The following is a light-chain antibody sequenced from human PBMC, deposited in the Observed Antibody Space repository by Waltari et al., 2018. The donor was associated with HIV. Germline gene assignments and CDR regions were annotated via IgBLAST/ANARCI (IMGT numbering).Light chain of an antibody. V-gene: IGLV1-47*01. Sequence: QSVLTQPPSASGTPGQRVTISCSGSSSNVVTNYVNWYKQLPGTAPELVIYHNIQRPLGVPDRFAGSKSGTSASLAISGLRSEDEAYYYCATWDDSLSSWLFGGGTRLSVL. J-gene: IGLJ3*02. CDR2: HNI. CDR1: SSNVVTNY. CDR3: ATWDDSLSSWL.